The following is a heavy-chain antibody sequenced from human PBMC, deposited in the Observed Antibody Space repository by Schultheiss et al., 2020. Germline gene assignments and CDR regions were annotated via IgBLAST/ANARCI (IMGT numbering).Heavy chain of an antibody. CDR2: IDWDDDK. J-gene: IGHJ5*02. V-gene: IGHV2-70*04. CDR3: ARIRLRGGYHNWFDP. D-gene: IGHD3-16*01. Sequence: SGPTLVKPTQTLTLTCTSSGFSLSTSGVGVGWIRQPPGKALEWLARIDWDDDKFYSTSLKTRLTISKDTSKNQVVLTMTNMDPVDTATYYCARIRLRGGYHNWFDPWGQGTLVTGS. CDR1: GFSLSTSGVG.